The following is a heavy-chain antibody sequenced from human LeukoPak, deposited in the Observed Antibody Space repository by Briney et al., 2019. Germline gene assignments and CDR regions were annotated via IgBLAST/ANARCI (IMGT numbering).Heavy chain of an antibody. D-gene: IGHD3-10*01. V-gene: IGHV4-59*01. CDR1: GGSISSYY. J-gene: IGHJ3*02. Sequence: SETLSLTCTVSGGSISSYYWSWIRQPPGKGLEWIGYIYYSGSTNYNPSLKSRVTISVDTSKTQFSLKLSSVTAADMAVYYCARSSYYYGADAFDIWGQGTMVTVSS. CDR2: IYYSGST. CDR3: ARSSYYYGADAFDI.